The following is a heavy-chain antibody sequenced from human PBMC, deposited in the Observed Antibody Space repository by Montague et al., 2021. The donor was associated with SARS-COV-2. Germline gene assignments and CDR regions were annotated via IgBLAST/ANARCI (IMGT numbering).Heavy chain of an antibody. D-gene: IGHD3-10*01. J-gene: IGHJ6*02. CDR1: GFTFSNSA. CDR3: AKDSYYYGLGYGMDV. CDR2: SSGSDGGT. Sequence: SLRLSCAASGFTFSNSAMNWVRQAPGKGLGWVSGSSGSDGGTHYADSVKGRFTISRANSKNVLCLQMNSLRAEDTALYYCAKDSYYYGLGYGMDVWGQGTTVTVSS. V-gene: IGHV3-23*01.